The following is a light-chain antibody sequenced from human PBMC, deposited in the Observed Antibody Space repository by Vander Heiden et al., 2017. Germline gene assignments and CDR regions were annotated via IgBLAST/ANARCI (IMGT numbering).Light chain of an antibody. CDR2: DVT. CDR1: NIDIRVYNF. J-gene: IGLJ2*01. V-gene: IGLV2-14*03. Sequence: HSPLPHPASVPRSPGPPPPIPCTGPNIDIRVYNFASWYQQHPGKAPKLIIYDVTNRPSGVANRFSGSKSGSTASLSISGLQAEDEAYYYCSSYARSNTSQFGGSLFGGGTRLTVL. CDR3: SSYARSNTSQFGGSL.